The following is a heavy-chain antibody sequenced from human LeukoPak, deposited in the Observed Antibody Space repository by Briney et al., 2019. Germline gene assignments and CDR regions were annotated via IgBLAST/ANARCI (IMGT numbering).Heavy chain of an antibody. CDR2: VYDSGRT. D-gene: IGHD5-12*01. V-gene: IGHV4-59*01. CDR3: ARPKSGSDDWYFDL. CDR1: GGSITSYY. Sequence: KPSETLSLTCAVSGGSITSYYWSWIRQPPGKGLEWIGYVYDSGRTEYNPSLKNRVTISLDTSKNQFSLNLSPVTAADTAVYYCARPKSGSDDWYFDLWGRGTLVTVSS. J-gene: IGHJ2*01.